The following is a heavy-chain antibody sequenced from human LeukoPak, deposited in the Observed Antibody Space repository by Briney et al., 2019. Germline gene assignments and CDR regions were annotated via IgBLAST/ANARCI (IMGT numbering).Heavy chain of an antibody. CDR1: VFTFSSYA. CDR2: IGGNRYAT. V-gene: IGHV3-23*01. D-gene: IGHD2-15*01. CDR3: AKMGAFGGSTRYFQH. Sequence: PGGSLRLSCIASVFTFSSYAMYWVRQSPGEGLEWVSGIGGNRYATGYSDYVRGRFTISRDNSRNTVYLQLNSLRAEDTGLYFCAKMGAFGGSTRYFQHWGQGTLVTVSS. J-gene: IGHJ1*01.